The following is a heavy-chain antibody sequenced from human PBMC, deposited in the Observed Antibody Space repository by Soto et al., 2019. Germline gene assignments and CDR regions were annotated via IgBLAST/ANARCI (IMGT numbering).Heavy chain of an antibody. CDR1: GFSFSTFW. J-gene: IGHJ3*01. V-gene: IGHV3-74*01. CDR2: INGDGKKT. D-gene: IGHD4-17*01. Sequence: GGSLRLSCATSGFSFSTFWMHWVRQGPTKGLVWVSRINGDGKKTTYADSVKGRFTISRDNVKNMVYLQMNSLTAEDTALYYCTRALDYGDYGGAFDVWGLGTLVTVS. CDR3: TRALDYGDYGGAFDV.